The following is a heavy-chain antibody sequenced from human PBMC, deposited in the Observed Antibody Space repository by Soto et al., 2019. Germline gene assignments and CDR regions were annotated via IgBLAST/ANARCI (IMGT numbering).Heavy chain of an antibody. Sequence: QVQLVQSGAEVKKPGSSVRVSCKVSGGTFISHAINWLRQAPGQGLEWMGVIIPVTETPNNAEKFQGRLTFTEDKSTTTVYMELSSLTLDDTAVYFCARGNKGPGHYGPGSQGWYGPWGQGTLVTVSS. V-gene: IGHV1-69*06. CDR1: GGTFISHA. J-gene: IGHJ5*02. CDR3: ARGNKGPGHYGPGSQGWYGP. CDR2: IIPVTETP. D-gene: IGHD3-10*01.